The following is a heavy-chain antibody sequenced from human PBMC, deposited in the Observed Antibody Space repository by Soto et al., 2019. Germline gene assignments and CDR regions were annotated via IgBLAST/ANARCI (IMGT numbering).Heavy chain of an antibody. CDR2: IDPSDSYT. V-gene: IGHV5-10-1*01. CDR3: ASTLSYYYGMDV. Sequence: PRESLKISWKGSGYKFANYWIDWVRQMPGKGLEWMGRIDPSDSYTNYSPSFQGHVTISADKSISTAYLQWSSLKASDTAMYYCASTLSYYYGMDVWGQGTTVTVSS. CDR1: GYKFANYW. J-gene: IGHJ6*02.